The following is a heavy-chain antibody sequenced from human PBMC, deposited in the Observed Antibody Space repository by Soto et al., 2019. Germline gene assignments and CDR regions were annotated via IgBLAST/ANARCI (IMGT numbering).Heavy chain of an antibody. J-gene: IGHJ5*02. Sequence: QVQLVQSGAEVKKPGDSVKVSCKASGYTVTSYDINCVRQATGQGLEWMGWMNPNSGHTGYAQKFQGRVTMTRHTSISTAYMELSNLRSEDTAVYYCARGQWDYGDYEDWFDPWGQGTLVTVSA. D-gene: IGHD4-17*01. CDR2: MNPNSGHT. CDR1: GYTVTSYD. V-gene: IGHV1-8*01. CDR3: ARGQWDYGDYEDWFDP.